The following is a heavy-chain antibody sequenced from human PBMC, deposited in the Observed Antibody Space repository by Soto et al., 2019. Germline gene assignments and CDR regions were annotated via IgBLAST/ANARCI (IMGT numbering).Heavy chain of an antibody. CDR1: GFTFSSYS. V-gene: IGHV3-21*01. J-gene: IGHJ4*02. D-gene: IGHD6-19*01. CDR2: ISSSSSYI. Sequence: LRLSCAASGFTFSSYSMNWVRQAPGKGLEWVSSISSSSSYIYYADSVKGRFTISRDSAKNSLYLQMNSLRAEDTAVYYCARGRIAVAGTIDYWGQGTLVTVSS. CDR3: ARGRIAVAGTIDY.